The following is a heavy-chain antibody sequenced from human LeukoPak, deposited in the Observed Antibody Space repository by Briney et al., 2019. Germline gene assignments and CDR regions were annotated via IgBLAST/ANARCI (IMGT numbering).Heavy chain of an antibody. CDR1: EYTFTDFY. J-gene: IGHJ4*02. CDR3: ARDFFSGYGFDY. CDR2: INPNTGGT. V-gene: IGHV1-2*02. Sequence: ASVKVSCKASEYTFTDFYIHWVRQAPGQGLEWMGWINPNTGGTHYAQKFQGRVTMTRDTSISTAYMELSRLRSDDTALYQCARDFFSGYGFDYWGQGTLVTVSS. D-gene: IGHD5-12*01.